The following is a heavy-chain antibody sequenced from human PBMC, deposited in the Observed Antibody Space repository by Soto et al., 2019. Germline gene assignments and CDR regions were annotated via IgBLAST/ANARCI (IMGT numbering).Heavy chain of an antibody. CDR2: ITSGGSYT. CDR1: GLTFSDYY. Sequence: PGGSLRLSCAASGLTFSDYYMSWIRQAPGKGLEWVSYITSGGSYTKYADSVQGRFTISRGNARNSLYLQMNSLRAEDTAVYYCARELDGIDVWGQGTTVTVSS. V-gene: IGHV3-11*05. J-gene: IGHJ6*02. CDR3: ARELDGIDV.